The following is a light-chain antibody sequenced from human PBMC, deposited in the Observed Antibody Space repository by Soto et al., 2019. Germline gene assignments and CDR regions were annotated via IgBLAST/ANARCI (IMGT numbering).Light chain of an antibody. J-gene: IGLJ1*01. V-gene: IGLV2-14*01. CDR2: DVS. CDR1: SSDVGGYGY. Sequence: QSVLTQPASVSGSPGQSITISCTGTSSDVGGYGYVSWFQQPPGRAPKLIIYDVSNRPSGVSNRFSGSKSGNTASLTTSGLQAEDEADYYCSSYTTTSTLYVFGTGTKVTVL. CDR3: SSYTTTSTLYV.